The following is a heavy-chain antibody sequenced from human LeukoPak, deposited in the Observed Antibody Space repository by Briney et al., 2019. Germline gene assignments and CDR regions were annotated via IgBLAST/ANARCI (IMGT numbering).Heavy chain of an antibody. D-gene: IGHD4-17*01. CDR2: IYYSGST. Sequence: SETLSLTCTVSGGSISSYYWSWIRQPPGKGLEWIVYIYYSGSTNYNPSLKSRVTISVDTSKNQFSLKLSSVTAADTAVYYCARGDYGDYVGYYYYYYMDVWGKGTTVTVSS. V-gene: IGHV4-59*01. CDR3: ARGDYGDYVGYYYYYYMDV. CDR1: GGSISSYY. J-gene: IGHJ6*03.